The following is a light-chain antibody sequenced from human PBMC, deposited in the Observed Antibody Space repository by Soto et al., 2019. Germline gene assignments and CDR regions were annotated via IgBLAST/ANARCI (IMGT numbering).Light chain of an antibody. CDR1: SSDIGSYTR. Sequence: QSALTQPPSVSGSPGLSVTISCTGSSSDIGSYTRVSWYQQPPASAPKLLIYEVTRRASGAPDRFSGSASGNTASLTISGVQAEDEADYYCSSYTSFHTVIFGGGTQLTVL. CDR2: EVT. J-gene: IGLJ2*01. CDR3: SSYTSFHTVI. V-gene: IGLV2-18*02.